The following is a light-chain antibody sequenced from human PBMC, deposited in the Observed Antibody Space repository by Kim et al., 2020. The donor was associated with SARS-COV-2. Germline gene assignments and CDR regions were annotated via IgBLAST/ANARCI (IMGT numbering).Light chain of an antibody. CDR2: DVR. J-gene: IGLJ2*01. V-gene: IGLV2-14*03. CDR1: SRDVGGYDY. Sequence: QSALTQPASVSGSPGQSITISCTGTSRDVGGYDYVSWYQQHPGKAPKLMIYDVRNRPSGVSNRFSGSKSGNTASLTISGLQVEDEADYYCSSYTSSSSLEVFGGGTQLTVL. CDR3: SSYTSSSSLEV.